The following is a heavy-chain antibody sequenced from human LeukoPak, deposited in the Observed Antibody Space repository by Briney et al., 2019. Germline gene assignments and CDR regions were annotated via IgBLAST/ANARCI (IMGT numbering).Heavy chain of an antibody. V-gene: IGHV3-21*01. CDR1: GFMFSDYT. CDR3: AKDRCSNGIGCLYYYMDV. Sequence: GGSLRLSCAASGFMFSDYTMNWVRQAPGKGLEWVSLISSSSSYMYYVDSVKGRFTISRDNAKNSLYLQMNSLRADDTAVYYCAKDRCSNGIGCLYYYMDVWGKGTTVTISS. D-gene: IGHD2-8*01. CDR2: ISSSSSYM. J-gene: IGHJ6*03.